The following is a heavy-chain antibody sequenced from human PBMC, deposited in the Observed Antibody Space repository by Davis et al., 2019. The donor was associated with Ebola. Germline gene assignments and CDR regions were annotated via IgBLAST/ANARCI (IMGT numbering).Heavy chain of an antibody. CDR1: GYTFTGYY. CDR2: INPNSGGT. CDR3: ARDEGKIVVVPTAIVRGSCFDP. D-gene: IGHD2-2*02. V-gene: IGHV1-2*02. Sequence: ASVKVSCKASGYTFTGYYIHWVRQAPGQGLEWLGWINPNSGGTTYAQKFHGRVTMTRDTSTGTVYMELSSLRSEDTAVFYCARDEGKIVVVPTAIVRGSCFDPWGQGTLVTVSS. J-gene: IGHJ5*02.